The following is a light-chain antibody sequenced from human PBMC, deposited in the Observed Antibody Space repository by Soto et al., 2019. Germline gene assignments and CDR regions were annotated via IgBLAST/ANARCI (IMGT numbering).Light chain of an antibody. CDR2: MGS. CDR3: IQSLHSPCT. Sequence: DIVMTQSPLSLPVTPGEPASISCRSSQSLLHSNGYNYLVWYLQKPGQSPQLLICMGSNRASGVPDRFSASGSSTAFTLTTSRLEADDFRVYYCIQSLHSPCTFGQGPQVYIK. CDR1: QSLLHSNGYNY. J-gene: IGKJ1*01. V-gene: IGKV2-28*01.